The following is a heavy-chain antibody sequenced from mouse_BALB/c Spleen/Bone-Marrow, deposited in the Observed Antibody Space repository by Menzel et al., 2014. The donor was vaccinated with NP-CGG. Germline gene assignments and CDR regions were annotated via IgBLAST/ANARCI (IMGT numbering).Heavy chain of an antibody. CDR1: GFSLTSYG. CDR3: ARGYGNLAMDY. CDR2: IWAGGST. D-gene: IGHD2-1*01. J-gene: IGHJ4*01. V-gene: IGHV2-9*02. Sequence: VQLQQSGPGLVAPSQSLSIPCTVSGFSLTSYGLHWVRQPPGKGLEWPGVIWAGGSTNYNSALMSRLSISKDKSKSQVYLKMNSLQTDDTAMYYCARGYGNLAMDYWGQGTSVTVSS.